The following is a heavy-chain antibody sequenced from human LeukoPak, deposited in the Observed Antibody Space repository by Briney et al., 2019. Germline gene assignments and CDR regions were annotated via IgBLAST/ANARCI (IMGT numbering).Heavy chain of an antibody. J-gene: IGHJ4*02. CDR3: ARGSAAADFDY. CDR1: GFTFSSYS. D-gene: IGHD6-13*01. CDR2: ISSSSSYI. V-gene: IGHV3-21*01. Sequence: GGSLRLSCAGSGFTFSSYSMNWVRQAPGKGLEWVSSISSSSSYIYYADSVKGRFTISRDNAKNSLYLQMNSLRAEDTAVYYCARGSAAADFDYWGQGTLVTVSS.